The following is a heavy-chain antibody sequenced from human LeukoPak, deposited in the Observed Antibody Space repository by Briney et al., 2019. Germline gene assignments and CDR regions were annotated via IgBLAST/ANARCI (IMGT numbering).Heavy chain of an antibody. D-gene: IGHD6-13*01. CDR1: GGSISSYY. Sequence: SETLSLTCTVSGGSISSYYWSWIRQLAGKGLEWIGRIYTSGSTNYNPSLKSRVTMSVDTSKNQFSLKLTSVTAADTAVYYCARSSVYRSSWLIDYWGQGTLVTVSS. CDR3: ARSSVYRSSWLIDY. V-gene: IGHV4-4*07. J-gene: IGHJ4*02. CDR2: IYTSGST.